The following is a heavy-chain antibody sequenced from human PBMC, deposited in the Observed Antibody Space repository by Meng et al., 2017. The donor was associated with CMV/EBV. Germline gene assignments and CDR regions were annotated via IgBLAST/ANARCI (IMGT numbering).Heavy chain of an antibody. V-gene: IGHV3-21*06. Sequence: GESLKISCAASEFTFSSYTMSWVRQAPGKGLEWVSSITPNSSYILYADSMKGRVTISRDNAKDSLYLQMNSLRAEDTAVYYCARICLYPGRMYQLNAFDIWGQGTMVTVSS. CDR3: ARICLYPGRMYQLNAFDI. CDR2: ITPNSSYI. CDR1: EFTFSSYT. J-gene: IGHJ3*02. D-gene: IGHD2-2*01.